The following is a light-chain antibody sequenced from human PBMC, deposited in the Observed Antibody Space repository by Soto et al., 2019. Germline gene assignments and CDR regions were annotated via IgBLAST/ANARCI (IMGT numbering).Light chain of an antibody. Sequence: QSVLTQPPSASGTPGQRVTISCSGSSSNIGRHYVYWYQQLPGTAPKLLVARNNQRPSGVPDRFSGSKSGTSAALAISGLRSEDEADYYCSSYTTSSTVVFGTGTKVTVL. J-gene: IGLJ1*01. CDR2: RNN. CDR3: SSYTTSSTVV. V-gene: IGLV1-47*01. CDR1: SSNIGRHY.